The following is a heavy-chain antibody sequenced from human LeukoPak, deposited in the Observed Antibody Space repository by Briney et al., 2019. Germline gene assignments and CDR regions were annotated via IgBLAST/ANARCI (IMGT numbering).Heavy chain of an antibody. CDR3: ARVRLKQQLPYFFDY. J-gene: IGHJ4*02. D-gene: IGHD6-13*01. V-gene: IGHV1-2*02. Sequence: TSVKVSCKXSGYTFTGYYMHWVRQAPGQGLEWMGWINPHTCGTNYAQKFQGRVTITRDTSISTAYMELSRLRSDDTAVYYCARVRLKQQLPYFFDYWGQGTLVTVSS. CDR2: INPHTCGT. CDR1: GYTFTGYY.